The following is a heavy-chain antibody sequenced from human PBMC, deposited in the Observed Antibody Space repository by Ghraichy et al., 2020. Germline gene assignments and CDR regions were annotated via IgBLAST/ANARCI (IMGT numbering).Heavy chain of an antibody. CDR3: ARGQQQLAYDAFDI. D-gene: IGHD6-13*01. J-gene: IGHJ3*02. Sequence: ESLNISCTVSGGSISSYYWSWIRQPAGKGLEWIGRIYTSGSTNYNPSLKSRVTMSVDTSKNQFSLKLSSVTAADTAVYYCARGQQQLAYDAFDIWGQGTMVTVSS. CDR2: IYTSGST. V-gene: IGHV4-4*07. CDR1: GGSISSYY.